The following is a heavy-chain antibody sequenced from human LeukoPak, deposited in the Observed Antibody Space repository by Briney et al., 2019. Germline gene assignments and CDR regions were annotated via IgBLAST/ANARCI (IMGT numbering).Heavy chain of an antibody. J-gene: IGHJ4*02. V-gene: IGHV3-23*01. D-gene: IGHD3-3*01. CDR1: GFTFSSYA. CDR3: AKDPGTEYDFWSGYAGYFDY. Sequence: PGASLRLSCAASGFTFSSYAMSWVRQAPGKGLGWGSAISGSGGSTYYADSVKGRFTISRDNSKNTLYLQMNSLRAEDTAIYYCAKDPGTEYDFWSGYAGYFDYWGQGTLVTVSS. CDR2: ISGSGGST.